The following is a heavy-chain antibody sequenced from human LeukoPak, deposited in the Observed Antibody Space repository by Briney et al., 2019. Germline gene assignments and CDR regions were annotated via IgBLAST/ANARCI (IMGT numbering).Heavy chain of an antibody. CDR3: ARGEESYYYGMDV. V-gene: IGHV1-18*01. D-gene: IGHD5-24*01. CDR1: GYTFTSYG. Sequence: EASVKVSCKASGYTFTSYGISWVRQAPGQGLELMGWISAYNGNTNYAQKLQGRVTMPTDTSTSTAYMELRSLRSDDTAVYYCARGEESYYYGMDVWGQGTTVTVSS. CDR2: ISAYNGNT. J-gene: IGHJ6*02.